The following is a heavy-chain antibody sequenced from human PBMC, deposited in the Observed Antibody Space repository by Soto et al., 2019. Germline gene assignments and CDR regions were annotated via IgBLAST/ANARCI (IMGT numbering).Heavy chain of an antibody. V-gene: IGHV1-18*01. J-gene: IGHJ4*02. CDR3: ARGLGEQSGFDS. D-gene: IGHD1-26*01. Sequence: QVQLVQSGTEMKKPGASVKVSCKASGYTFASYAIHWVRQAPGQGLEWMGRVTPKNGKTDYAQNFLGRVTMTTDTSTSTAYMELRTLRSDDTAVYYFARGLGEQSGFDSWGQGTLVTVSS. CDR2: VTPKNGKT. CDR1: GYTFASYA.